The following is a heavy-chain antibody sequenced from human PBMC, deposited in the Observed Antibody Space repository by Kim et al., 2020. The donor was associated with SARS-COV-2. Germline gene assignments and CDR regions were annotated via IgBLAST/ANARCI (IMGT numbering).Heavy chain of an antibody. D-gene: IGHD4-17*01. Sequence: SLKSRVTISVDTSKNQFSLKLSSVTAADTAVYYCARDKDDYGDYYGMDVWGQGTTVTVSS. J-gene: IGHJ6*02. V-gene: IGHV4-59*01. CDR3: ARDKDDYGDYYGMDV.